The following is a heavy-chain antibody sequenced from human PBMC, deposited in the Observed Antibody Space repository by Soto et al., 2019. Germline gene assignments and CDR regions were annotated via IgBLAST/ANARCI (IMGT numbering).Heavy chain of an antibody. Sequence: SETLSLTCTVSGGSISSGGYYWSWIRQHPGKGLEWIGYIYYSGSTYYNPSLKSRVTISVDTSKNQFSLKLSSVTAADTAVYYCARVKGVLGYYYYGMDVWGQGTTVTV. CDR3: ARVKGVLGYYYYGMDV. CDR2: IYYSGST. D-gene: IGHD3-16*01. J-gene: IGHJ6*02. CDR1: GGSISSGGYY. V-gene: IGHV4-31*03.